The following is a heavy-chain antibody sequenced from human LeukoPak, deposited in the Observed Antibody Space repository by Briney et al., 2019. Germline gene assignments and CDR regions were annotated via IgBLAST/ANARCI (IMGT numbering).Heavy chain of an antibody. CDR3: ARGGGRDDAFDI. V-gene: IGHV3-11*04. J-gene: IGHJ3*02. D-gene: IGHD2-15*01. CDR2: ISRSGSTK. CDR1: GFTFSDYN. Sequence: GGSLRLSCAASGFTFSDYNMRWIRQAPGKGLEWVSSISRSGSTKYYADSVKGRFTISRDNSKNTLYLQMNSLRAEDTAVYYCARGGGRDDAFDICGQGTMVTVSS.